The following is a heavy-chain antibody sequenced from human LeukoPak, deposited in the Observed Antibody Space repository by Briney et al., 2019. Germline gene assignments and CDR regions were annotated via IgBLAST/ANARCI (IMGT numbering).Heavy chain of an antibody. V-gene: IGHV4-39*01. J-gene: IGHJ4*02. CDR1: GGSISSSSYY. D-gene: IGHD6-19*01. CDR3: ARLWLRGHTLYSSGWRGLDY. CDR2: IYYSGST. Sequence: PSETLSLTCTVSGGSISSSSYYWGWIRQPPGKGLEWIGSIYYSGSTYYNPSLKSRVTISVDTSKNQFSLKLSSVTAADTAVYYCARLWLRGHTLYSSGWRGLDYWGQGTLVTVSS.